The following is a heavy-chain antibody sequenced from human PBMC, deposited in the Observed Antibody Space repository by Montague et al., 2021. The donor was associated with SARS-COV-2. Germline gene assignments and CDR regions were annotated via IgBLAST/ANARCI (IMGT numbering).Heavy chain of an antibody. CDR3: AGATRLIVVLNWFDP. CDR1: GGSISSGGYS. D-gene: IGHD3-22*01. V-gene: IGHV4-31*03. J-gene: IGHJ5*02. Sequence: TLSLTCTVSGGSISSGGYSWSWIRPHPGKGLDWLGYIYYSGSTYYTPSLKSRVTISVDTSKHQFSLKISSVTAADTAVCYCAGATRLIVVLNWFDPWGQGTPVTVSS. CDR2: IYYSGST.